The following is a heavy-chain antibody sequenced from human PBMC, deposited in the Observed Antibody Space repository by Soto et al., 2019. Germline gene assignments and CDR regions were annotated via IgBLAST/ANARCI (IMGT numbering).Heavy chain of an antibody. Sequence: PXXTLSLTCTVSGDSITSSRYYWGYIRQPPGKGLEWIGNIYHSGSTYYNPSLKSRVTISVDTSKNQFSLKLSSVTDADTAVYYCARSLYSGSYLHFDYWGQGTLVTVSS. J-gene: IGHJ4*02. D-gene: IGHD1-26*01. V-gene: IGHV4-39*07. CDR1: GDSITSSRYY. CDR3: ARSLYSGSYLHFDY. CDR2: IYHSGST.